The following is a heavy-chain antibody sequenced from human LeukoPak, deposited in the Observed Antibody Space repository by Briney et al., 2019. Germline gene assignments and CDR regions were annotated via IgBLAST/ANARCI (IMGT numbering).Heavy chain of an antibody. J-gene: IGHJ4*02. CDR1: GFTFSSYA. Sequence: GRSLRLSCAASGFTFSSYAMLWVRQAPGKGLEWVAVISYDGSNKYYADSVKGRFTISRDNSKNTLYLQMNSLRAEDTAVYYCARDPQSTYSGYDNAFDYWGQGTLVTVSS. V-gene: IGHV3-30-3*01. D-gene: IGHD5-12*01. CDR3: ARDPQSTYSGYDNAFDY. CDR2: ISYDGSNK.